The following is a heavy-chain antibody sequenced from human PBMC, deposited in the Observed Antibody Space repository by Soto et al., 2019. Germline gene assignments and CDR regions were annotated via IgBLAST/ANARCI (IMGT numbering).Heavy chain of an antibody. CDR1: GGSVSSGSYY. Sequence: QVQLQESGPGLVKPSETLSLTCTVSGGSVSSGSYYWSWIRQPPGKGLEWIGYIYYSGSTNYNPSLKSRVTISVDTSKNQFSLKLSSVTGADTAVYYCARATYYDFWSGYSNWFDPWGQGTLVTVSS. D-gene: IGHD3-3*01. CDR2: IYYSGST. J-gene: IGHJ5*02. V-gene: IGHV4-61*01. CDR3: ARATYYDFWSGYSNWFDP.